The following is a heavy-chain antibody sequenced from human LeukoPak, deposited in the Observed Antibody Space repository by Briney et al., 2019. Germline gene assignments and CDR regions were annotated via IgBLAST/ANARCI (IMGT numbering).Heavy chain of an antibody. CDR2: INHSGST. V-gene: IGHV4-34*01. Sequence: SESLSLTCAVYGGSFSGYYWSWIRQPPGKGLEWIGEINHSGSTKYNPSLKSRVTISVDTSKNQFSLKLSSVTAADTAVYYCARHVSPPDRAAAGTGYYYMDVWGKGTTVTISS. CDR1: GGSFSGYY. D-gene: IGHD6-13*01. CDR3: ARHVSPPDRAAAGTGYYYMDV. J-gene: IGHJ6*03.